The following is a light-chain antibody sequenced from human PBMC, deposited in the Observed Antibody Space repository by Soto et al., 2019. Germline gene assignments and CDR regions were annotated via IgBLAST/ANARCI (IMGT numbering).Light chain of an antibody. CDR2: GAS. CDR3: HQYKNWPPYT. Sequence: EIAMTQSPATLSVSPGERATLSCRASQSIDANLAWYQHKPGQAPRLLVYGASTRATGIPATFSGSRSGTELPLTLSTLLSEDFANYYCHQYKNWPPYTFGQGTKLEFK. CDR1: QSIDAN. V-gene: IGKV3-15*01. J-gene: IGKJ2*01.